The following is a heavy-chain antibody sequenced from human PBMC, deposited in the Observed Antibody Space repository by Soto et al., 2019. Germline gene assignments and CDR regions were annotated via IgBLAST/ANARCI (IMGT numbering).Heavy chain of an antibody. CDR2: ISGSGDTT. J-gene: IGHJ4*02. CDR1: GFTFSSYA. Sequence: GGSLRLSCAASGFTFSSYAMSWVRQAPGKGLEWVSVISGSGDTTYYADSVKGRFTISRDNSKNTLYLQINSLRAEDTAVYYCAKGTYYYGSGSYSNLDYWGQGTLVTVSS. CDR3: AKGTYYYGSGSYSNLDY. D-gene: IGHD3-10*01. V-gene: IGHV3-23*01.